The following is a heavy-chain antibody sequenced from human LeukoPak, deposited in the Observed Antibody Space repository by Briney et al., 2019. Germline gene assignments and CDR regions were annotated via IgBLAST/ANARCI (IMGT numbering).Heavy chain of an antibody. D-gene: IGHD2-15*01. CDR2: IHTSGTT. J-gene: IGHJ4*02. CDR1: GASISSGSYY. V-gene: IGHV4-61*02. CDR3: AVDLLV. Sequence: NPSETLSLTCTVSGASISSGSYYWSWIRQPAGEGLEWIGRIHTSGTTNYSPSLKTRITISLDTSRNQFSLMLTSVTASDTAVYYCAVDLLVWGQGILVTVSS.